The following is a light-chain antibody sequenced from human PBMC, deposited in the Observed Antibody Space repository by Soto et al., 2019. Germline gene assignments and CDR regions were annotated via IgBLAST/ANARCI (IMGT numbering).Light chain of an antibody. CDR3: QQYNSYSPYT. Sequence: DIQMTQSPSTLSASVGDRVTITCRASQSISSWLAWYQQKPGKAPKLLIYKASSLESGVPSRFSSSGSGTEFTHTISSLQPDDFATYYCQQYNSYSPYTFGQGTKLEIK. V-gene: IGKV1-5*03. CDR2: KAS. CDR1: QSISSW. J-gene: IGKJ2*01.